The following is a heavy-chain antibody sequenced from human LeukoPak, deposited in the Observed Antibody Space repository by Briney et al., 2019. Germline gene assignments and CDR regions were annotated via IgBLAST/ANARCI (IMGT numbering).Heavy chain of an antibody. V-gene: IGHV3-53*01. D-gene: IGHD1-26*01. Sequence: GGSLRLSCAASGFTVSSNYMSWVRQAPGKGLEWVSVIYSGGSTYYADSVKGRFTISRDNSKNTLYLQMNSLRAEDTAVYYCATHPTKWEPLDFDYWGQGTLVTVSS. CDR3: ATHPTKWEPLDFDY. J-gene: IGHJ4*02. CDR1: GFTVSSNY. CDR2: IYSGGST.